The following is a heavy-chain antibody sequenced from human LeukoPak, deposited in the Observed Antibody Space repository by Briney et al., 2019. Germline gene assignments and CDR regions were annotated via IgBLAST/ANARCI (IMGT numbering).Heavy chain of an antibody. J-gene: IGHJ4*02. CDR3: AKDTSGKYYDFWSGYSPFDY. CDR1: GFTFSSYE. CDR2: ISRDGGST. D-gene: IGHD3-3*01. Sequence: GGSLRLSCAASGFTFSSYEMNWVRQAPGKGLEWVSLISRDGGSTYYADSVKGRFTISRDNSKNSLYLQMNSLRTEDTALYYCAKDTSGKYYDFWSGYSPFDYWGQGTLVTVSS. V-gene: IGHV3-43*02.